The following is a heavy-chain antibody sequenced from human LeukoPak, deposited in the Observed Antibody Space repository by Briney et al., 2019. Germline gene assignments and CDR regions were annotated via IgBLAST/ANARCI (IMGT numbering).Heavy chain of an antibody. CDR2: IYYSGST. D-gene: IGHD5-18*01. Sequence: SEILSLTCTVSGGSISSYYWSWIRQPPGKGLEWIGYIYYSGSTNYNPSLKSRVTISVDTSKNQFSLKLSSVTAADTAVYYCAGALLYSYGANFDYWGQGTLVTVSS. CDR1: GGSISSYY. J-gene: IGHJ4*02. V-gene: IGHV4-59*01. CDR3: AGALLYSYGANFDY.